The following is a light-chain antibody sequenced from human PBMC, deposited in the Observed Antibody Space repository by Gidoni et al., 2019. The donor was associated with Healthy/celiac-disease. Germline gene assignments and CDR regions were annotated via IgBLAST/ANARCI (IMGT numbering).Light chain of an antibody. CDR1: SSNIGSNT. J-gene: IGLJ3*02. CDR3: AAWDDSLNGWV. Sequence: QSVLTQPPSASGTPGQRVTLPCSGSSSNIGSNTVNWYQQLPGTAPKLLIYSKNQRPSGVPDRFSGAKSGTSASLAISGLQSEDEADYYCAAWDDSLNGWVFGGGTKLTVL. CDR2: SKN. V-gene: IGLV1-44*01.